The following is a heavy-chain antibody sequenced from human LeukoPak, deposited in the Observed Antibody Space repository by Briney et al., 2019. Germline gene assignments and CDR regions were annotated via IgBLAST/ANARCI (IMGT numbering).Heavy chain of an antibody. J-gene: IGHJ6*04. CDR1: GGSISSYY. D-gene: IGHD3-10*01. Sequence: SETLSLTCTVSGGSISSYYWSWIRQPPGKGLEWIGYIYYSGSTNYNPSLKSRVTISVDTSKNQFSLKLSSVTAADTAVYYCARVIGGRLDVWGKGTTVTISS. V-gene: IGHV4-59*01. CDR3: ARVIGGRLDV. CDR2: IYYSGST.